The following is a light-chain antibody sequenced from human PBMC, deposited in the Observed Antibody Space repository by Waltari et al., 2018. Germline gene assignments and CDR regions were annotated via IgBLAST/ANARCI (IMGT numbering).Light chain of an antibody. CDR3: QQYGSSPVT. V-gene: IGKV3-20*01. Sequence: EIVLTQSPGTLSLSPGERATLSCRASQSVSSIYLAWYQQKPGPAPRLLIYGASSRATDIPDRFSGSGSGTDFTLTISRLEPEDFAVYYCQQYGSSPVTFGQGTKLEIK. J-gene: IGKJ2*01. CDR1: QSVSSIY. CDR2: GAS.